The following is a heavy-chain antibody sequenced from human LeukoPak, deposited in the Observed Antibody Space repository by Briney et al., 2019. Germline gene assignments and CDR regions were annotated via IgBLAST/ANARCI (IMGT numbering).Heavy chain of an antibody. CDR3: ARVRWLQLGYFDF. CDR1: RGSMTSGTYQ. J-gene: IGHJ4*02. CDR2: MSYSGGS. Sequence: SETLSLTCTVSRGSMTSGTYQWGWIRQPPGKGLEWIGSMSYSGGSYYNPSLKSRVTISVDTSKNQFSLKLSSVTAADTAVYYCARVRWLQLGYFDFWGQGTLVTVSS. D-gene: IGHD5-24*01. V-gene: IGHV4-39*01.